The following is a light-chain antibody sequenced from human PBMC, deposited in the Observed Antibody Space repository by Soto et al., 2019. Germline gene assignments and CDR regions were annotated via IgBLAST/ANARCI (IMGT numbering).Light chain of an antibody. Sequence: QSALAQPASVSGSPGQSITISCTGTSSDVGGYNYVSWYQQHPGKAPKLMIYDVTNRPSGVSNRFSGSKSGNTPSLTISGLQAEDEADYYCSSYTSSSTPLVFGGGTQLTVL. CDR2: DVT. CDR1: SSDVGGYNY. V-gene: IGLV2-14*01. CDR3: SSYTSSSTPLV. J-gene: IGLJ3*02.